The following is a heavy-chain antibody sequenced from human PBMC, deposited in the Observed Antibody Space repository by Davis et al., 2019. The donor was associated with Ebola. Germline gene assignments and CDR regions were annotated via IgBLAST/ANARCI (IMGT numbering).Heavy chain of an antibody. CDR1: GDSISSSNW. CDR2: ISQSGST. D-gene: IGHD1-20*01. CDR3: ARDPITGTTGYYYYYGMDV. V-gene: IGHV4-4*02. J-gene: IGHJ6*02. Sequence: MPSETLSLTCAVSGDSISSSNWWSWVRPPPGKGLEWIGEISQSGSTNYNPSLKSRVTISVDTSKNQFSLKLSYVTAADTAVYYCARDPITGTTGYYYYYGMDVWGQGTTVTVSS.